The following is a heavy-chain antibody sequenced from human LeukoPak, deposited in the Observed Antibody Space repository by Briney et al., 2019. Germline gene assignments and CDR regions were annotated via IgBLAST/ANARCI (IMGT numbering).Heavy chain of an antibody. CDR2: IIPIFGTA. CDR3: ARVPSSGSNPGLFDY. Sequence: GASVKVSCKASGYTFTNNYMHWVRQAPGQGLEWMGGIIPIFGTANYAQKFQGRVTITADKSTSTAYMELSSLRSEDTAVYYCARVPSSGSNPGLFDYWGQGTLVTVSS. CDR1: GYTFTNNY. D-gene: IGHD3-10*01. J-gene: IGHJ4*02. V-gene: IGHV1-69*06.